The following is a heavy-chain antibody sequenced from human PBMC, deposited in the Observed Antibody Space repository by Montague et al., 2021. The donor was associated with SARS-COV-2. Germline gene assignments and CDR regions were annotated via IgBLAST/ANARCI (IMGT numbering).Heavy chain of an antibody. CDR1: GDSVSRGSSY. CDR3: ARHARGEGYTSWFDS. CDR2: IYYTGSR. Sequence: SETLSLTCTVSGDSVSRGSSYWSWIRQPTGKGLEWIGYIYYTGSRKYXSSLKSRLTISADTSKNQFSLKLSSVTAADTAVYYCARHARGEGYTSWFDSWGQGTLVTVSS. D-gene: IGHD5-24*01. V-gene: IGHV4-61*01. J-gene: IGHJ5*01.